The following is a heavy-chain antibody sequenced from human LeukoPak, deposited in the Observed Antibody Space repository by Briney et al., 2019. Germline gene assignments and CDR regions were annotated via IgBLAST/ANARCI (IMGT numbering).Heavy chain of an antibody. CDR3: ARDVAYSGSFTGDY. Sequence: ASVKVSCKASGYTFTSYGISWVRQAPGQGLEWMGWISAYNGNTNYAQKLQGRVTMTADTSTSTAYMELRSLRSDDTAVYYCARDVAYSGSFTGDYWGQGTLVTVSS. CDR2: ISAYNGNT. V-gene: IGHV1-18*01. J-gene: IGHJ4*02. D-gene: IGHD1-26*01. CDR1: GYTFTSYG.